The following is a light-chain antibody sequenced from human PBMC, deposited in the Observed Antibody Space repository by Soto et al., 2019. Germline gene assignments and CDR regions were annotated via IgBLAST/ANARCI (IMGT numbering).Light chain of an antibody. CDR2: AAS. CDR3: QQYYSYPYT. CDR1: QGISSY. Sequence: AIRMTQSPSSFSASTGDRVTITCRASQGISSYLAWYQQKPGKAPKLLIYAASTLQSGFPSRFSGSGSGTDFTLTISCLQSEDFATYYCQQYYSYPYTFGPGTKLEIK. J-gene: IGKJ2*01. V-gene: IGKV1-8*01.